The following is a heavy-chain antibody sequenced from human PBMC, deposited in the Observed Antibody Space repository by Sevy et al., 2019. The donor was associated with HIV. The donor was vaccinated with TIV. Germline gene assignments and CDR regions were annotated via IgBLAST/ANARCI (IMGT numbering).Heavy chain of an antibody. CDR1: GYTFGNFW. Sequence: GESLKISCEASGYTFGNFWIGWLRHMPGKGLEWMAVFYPDDADARYSPSFRGHVTISVDKSINTAFLQWSSLKASDTAMYYCARYYSGAWYTGTTFDYWGPGTLVTVSS. CDR2: FYPDDADA. J-gene: IGHJ4*02. V-gene: IGHV5-51*01. D-gene: IGHD2-15*01. CDR3: ARYYSGAWYTGTTFDY.